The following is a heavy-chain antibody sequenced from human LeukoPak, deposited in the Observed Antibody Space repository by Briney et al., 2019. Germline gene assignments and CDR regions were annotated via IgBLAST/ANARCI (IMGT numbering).Heavy chain of an antibody. J-gene: IGHJ4*02. CDR1: GFTFSSFG. V-gene: IGHV3-23*01. D-gene: IGHD2-8*01. CDR3: AKVFFMDY. CDR2: ISVSGDST. Sequence: GGSLRLSCAASGFTFSSFGMSWVRQAPGKGLEWVSAISVSGDSTNYADSVKGRFTISRDNSKNTLYLQMNSLRAEDTAVYYCAKVFFMDYSGQGTLVTVSS.